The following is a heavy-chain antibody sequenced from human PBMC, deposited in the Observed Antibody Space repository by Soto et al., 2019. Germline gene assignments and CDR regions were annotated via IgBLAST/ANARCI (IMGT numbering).Heavy chain of an antibody. V-gene: IGHV4-34*01. J-gene: IGHJ4*02. Sequence: PSETLSLTCAVYGGSFSGYYWSWIRQPPGKGLEWVGEINHSGSTNYNPSLKSRVTISVDTSKNQFSLKLSSVTAADTAVYYCARSPYNWNDGFYFDYWGQGTLVTVS. D-gene: IGHD1-20*01. CDR1: GGSFSGYY. CDR3: ARSPYNWNDGFYFDY. CDR2: INHSGST.